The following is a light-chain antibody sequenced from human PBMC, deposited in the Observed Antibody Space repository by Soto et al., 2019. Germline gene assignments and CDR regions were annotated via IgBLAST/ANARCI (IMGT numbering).Light chain of an antibody. J-gene: IGKJ2*01. V-gene: IGKV3-11*01. CDR3: QQRSNWVYT. CDR2: DAS. CDR1: QSVSGS. Sequence: EIVLTQSPATLSLSPGERATLSCRASQSVSGSLAWYQQKPGQAPRLLIYDASNRATGIPARFSGSGSGTDFTLTISSLEPEDFALYYCQQRSNWVYTFRQGTKLEIK.